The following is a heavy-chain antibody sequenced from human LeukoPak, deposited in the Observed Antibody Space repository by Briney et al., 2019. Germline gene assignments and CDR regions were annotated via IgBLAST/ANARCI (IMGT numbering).Heavy chain of an antibody. Sequence: GESLKISCKGSGYSFTSYWIGWVRQMPGKGLEWMGIIYPGDSDTRYSPSFQGQVTISADKSISTAYLQWSSLKASDTAMYCCARPNGYSSGWYPFDYWGQGTLVTVSS. J-gene: IGHJ4*02. V-gene: IGHV5-51*01. CDR3: ARPNGYSSGWYPFDY. CDR2: IYPGDSDT. CDR1: GYSFTSYW. D-gene: IGHD6-19*01.